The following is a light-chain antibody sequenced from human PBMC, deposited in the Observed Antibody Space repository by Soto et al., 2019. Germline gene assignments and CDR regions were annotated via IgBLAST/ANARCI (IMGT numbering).Light chain of an antibody. Sequence: EIVMTQSPATLSVSPGERATLSCRASQSVRSSLAWYQQKPGQAPRLLIYGASTRATGIPARFSGSGSGTDFTLTISSLEPEDSAVYYCQQRNVWPPVTFGQGTRLEIK. CDR1: QSVRSS. CDR3: QQRNVWPPVT. J-gene: IGKJ5*01. V-gene: IGKV3D-15*01. CDR2: GAS.